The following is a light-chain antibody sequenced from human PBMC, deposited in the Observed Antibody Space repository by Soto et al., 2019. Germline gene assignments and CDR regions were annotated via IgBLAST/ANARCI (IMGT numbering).Light chain of an antibody. CDR1: SSDVGGYKY. Sequence: QSALTQPASVSGSPGQSITISCTGTSSDVGGYKYVSWYQQYPGKAPKLIIYEVSNRPSGVSNRFSGSKSGNTASLTISGLQAEDEAEYYCSSYTSTTPWVFGGGTKLTVL. V-gene: IGLV2-14*01. J-gene: IGLJ3*02. CDR3: SSYTSTTPWV. CDR2: EVS.